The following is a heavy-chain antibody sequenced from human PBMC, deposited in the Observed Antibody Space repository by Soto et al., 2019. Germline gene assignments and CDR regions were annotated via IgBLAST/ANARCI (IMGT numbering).Heavy chain of an antibody. V-gene: IGHV4-59*08. D-gene: IGHD2-15*01. CDR3: ARRGVSSYYSNY. CDR2: IYYSGST. J-gene: IGHJ4*02. CDR1: GGSISSYD. Sequence: SETLSLTCTVSGGSISSYDWSWIRQPPGKGLEWIGYIYYSGSTNYNPSLKSRVTISVDTSKNQFSLKLSSVTAADTAVYYCARRGVSSYYSNYWGLGTLFTVSS.